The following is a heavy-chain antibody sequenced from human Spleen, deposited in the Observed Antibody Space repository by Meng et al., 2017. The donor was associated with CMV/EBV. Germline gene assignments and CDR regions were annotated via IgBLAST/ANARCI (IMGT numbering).Heavy chain of an antibody. CDR3: TRANPYYFDNSVLHFAFDI. J-gene: IGHJ3*02. CDR1: FRSYD. V-gene: IGHV3-30*03. D-gene: IGHD3-22*01. CDR2: VSYGGSDE. Sequence: FRSYDIHWVRQAPGKGLEWVAVVSYGGSDEYYIDSVKGRFTVSRDNSQKTLYLQMDSLRAEDTALYYCTRANPYYFDNSVLHFAFDIWGPGTMVTVSS.